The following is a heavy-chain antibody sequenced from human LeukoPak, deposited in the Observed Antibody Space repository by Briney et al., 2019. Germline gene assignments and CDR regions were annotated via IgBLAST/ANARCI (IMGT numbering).Heavy chain of an antibody. D-gene: IGHD6-13*01. CDR2: IYYSGST. CDR1: GGSISSGDYC. V-gene: IGHV4-30-4*01. CDR3: ARLTAYSSSWFFDY. Sequence: ETSQTLSLTCTVSGGSISSGDYCWSWIRQPPGKGLEWIGYIYYSGSTYYNPSLKSRVTISVDTSKNQFSLKLSSVTAADTAVYYCARLTAYSSSWFFDYWGQGTLVTVSS. J-gene: IGHJ4*02.